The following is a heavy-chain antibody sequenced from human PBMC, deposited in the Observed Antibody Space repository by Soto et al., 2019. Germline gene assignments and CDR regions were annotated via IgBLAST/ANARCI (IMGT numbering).Heavy chain of an antibody. Sequence: SETLSLTCTVAGASVSSGGFSWSWIRQPPGKGLEWIGSISYSGSTVYYPSLRSRVTISVDTSKNQFSLRLNSVTAADTAIYFCARVTFLIVGSVFSTPFDFWGQGTLVTVSS. V-gene: IGHV4-61*08. CDR3: ARVTFLIVGSVFSTPFDF. D-gene: IGHD1-26*01. CDR1: GASVSSGGFS. CDR2: ISYSGST. J-gene: IGHJ4*02.